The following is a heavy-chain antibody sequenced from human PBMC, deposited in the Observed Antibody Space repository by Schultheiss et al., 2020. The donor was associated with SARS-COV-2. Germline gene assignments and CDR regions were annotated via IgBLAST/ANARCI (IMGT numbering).Heavy chain of an antibody. V-gene: IGHV4-39*01. CDR3: ARQSHGNCSSTSCYDVRRYYYGRDV. D-gene: IGHD2-2*01. Sequence: SETLSLTCTVSGGSISSSSYYWGWIRQPPGKGLEWIGSIYYSGSTYYNPSLKSRVTISVDTSKNQFSLKLSSVTAADTAVYYCARQSHGNCSSTSCYDVRRYYYGRDVWGQGTTVTVSS. CDR2: IYYSGST. J-gene: IGHJ6*02. CDR1: GGSISSSSYY.